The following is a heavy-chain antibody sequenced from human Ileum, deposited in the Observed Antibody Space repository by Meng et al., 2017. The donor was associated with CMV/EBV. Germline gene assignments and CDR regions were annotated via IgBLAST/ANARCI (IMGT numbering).Heavy chain of an antibody. D-gene: IGHD6-6*01. J-gene: IGHJ4*02. Sequence: SQTPSLTGGVSGYSFTSGYYWGWVRQPPGKGLEGIASIYHIGTTYYNPSLRSRVTMSVDTSKNQFSLRLSSVTVADTAVYYCVREGHSSFPFDYWGQGTLVTVSS. CDR1: GYSFTSGYY. V-gene: IGHV4-38-2*02. CDR2: IYHIGTT. CDR3: VREGHSSFPFDY.